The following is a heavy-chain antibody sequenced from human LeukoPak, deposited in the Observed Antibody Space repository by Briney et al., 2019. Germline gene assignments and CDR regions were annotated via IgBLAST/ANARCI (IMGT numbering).Heavy chain of an antibody. J-gene: IGHJ3*02. Sequence: PGGSLRLSCAASGFTFSSYEMNWVRQAPGKGLEWVSYISSSGSTIYYADSVKGRFTISRDNAKNSLYLQMNSLRAEDTAVYYCARVSQYYDILTGYSDAFDIWGQGTMVTVSS. CDR1: GFTFSSYE. CDR3: ARVSQYYDILTGYSDAFDI. V-gene: IGHV3-48*03. D-gene: IGHD3-9*01. CDR2: ISSSGSTI.